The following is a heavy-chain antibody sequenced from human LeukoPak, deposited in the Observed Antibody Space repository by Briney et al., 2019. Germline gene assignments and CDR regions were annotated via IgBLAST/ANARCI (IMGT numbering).Heavy chain of an antibody. CDR3: ARDPSFLGWSTTPYT. CDR1: GGSISSSSYY. Sequence: PETLSLTCTVSGGSISSSSYYWGWLRQPPGKGLEWIGSIYYSGSTYYNPSLKSRVTISVDTSKNQFSLKLSSVTAADTAVYYCARDPSFLGWSTTPYTWGQGTLVTVSS. V-gene: IGHV4-39*07. J-gene: IGHJ5*02. CDR2: IYYSGST. D-gene: IGHD2-21*01.